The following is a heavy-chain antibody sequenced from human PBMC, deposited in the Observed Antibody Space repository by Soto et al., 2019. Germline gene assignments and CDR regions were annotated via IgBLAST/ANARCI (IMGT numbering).Heavy chain of an antibody. J-gene: IGHJ5*02. CDR1: GYIFTSWR. V-gene: IGHV1-18*01. Sequence: QIQLLQSGTEAKKPGASVRVSCKASGYIFTSWRITWVRQAPGQGLEYMGWINPYNGKTNYAQKFQGRVTMTTDTPTNTDYMELGRLRSDDTALSSCARESGGLDPWGQGTLVTVSS. CDR2: INPYNGKT. CDR3: ARESGGLDP.